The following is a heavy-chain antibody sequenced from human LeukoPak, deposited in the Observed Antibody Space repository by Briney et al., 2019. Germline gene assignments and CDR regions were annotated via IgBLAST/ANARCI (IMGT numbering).Heavy chain of an antibody. CDR2: ISYDGSNK. CDR3: ARDWVPAAMGVLDY. Sequence: GRSLRLSCAASGFTFSSYGMHWVRQAPGKGLEWVAVISYDGSNKYYADSVKGRFTISRDNSKNTLYLQMNSLRAEDTAVYYCARDWVPAAMGVLDYWGQGTLVTVSS. V-gene: IGHV3-30*03. J-gene: IGHJ4*02. D-gene: IGHD2-2*01. CDR1: GFTFSSYG.